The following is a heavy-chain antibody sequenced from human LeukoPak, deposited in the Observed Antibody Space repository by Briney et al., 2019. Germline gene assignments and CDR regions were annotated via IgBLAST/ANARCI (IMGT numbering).Heavy chain of an antibody. Sequence: GGSLRLFCAASGFTFSSYAMRGVRQAPGKGLAWVSVISGSGGSTYYEDSVKGRFTTSTDNSKNTLYLQKKSMRAEDTAVYYCAKDSSLVVTLRFDPWGQGTLVTVSS. V-gene: IGHV3-23*01. J-gene: IGHJ5*02. CDR2: ISGSGGST. D-gene: IGHD2-21*02. CDR3: AKDSSLVVTLRFDP. CDR1: GFTFSSYA.